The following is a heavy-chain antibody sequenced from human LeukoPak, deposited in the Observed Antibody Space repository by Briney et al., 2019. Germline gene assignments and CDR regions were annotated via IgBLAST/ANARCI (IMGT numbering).Heavy chain of an antibody. CDR3: AKDLLLYYDFWSGSWFDP. Sequence: GGSLRLSCAASGFDFSSYSMNWVRQAPGKGLEWVSYISVGSGSSIHNADSVKGRFTISRDNAKNSLYLQMNSLRAEDTAVYYCAKDLLLYYDFWSGSWFDPWGQGTLVTVSS. CDR1: GFDFSSYS. J-gene: IGHJ5*02. D-gene: IGHD3-3*01. V-gene: IGHV3-48*04. CDR2: ISVGSGSSI.